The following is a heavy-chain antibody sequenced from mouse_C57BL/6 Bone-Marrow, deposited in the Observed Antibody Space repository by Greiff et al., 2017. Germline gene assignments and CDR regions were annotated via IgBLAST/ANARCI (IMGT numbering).Heavy chain of an antibody. CDR2: IWTGGGT. D-gene: IGHD1-1*01. J-gene: IGHJ1*03. V-gene: IGHV2-9-1*01. CDR3: ARNVPLITTVRHWYVDV. CDR1: GFSLTSYA. Sequence: QVQLKESGPGLVAPSQSLSITCTVSGFSLTSYAISWVRQPPGKGLEWLGVIWTGGGTNYNSALKSRLSISKDHSKSQVFLKMNSLQTDDTARYDCARNVPLITTVRHWYVDVWGTGTTVTVSS.